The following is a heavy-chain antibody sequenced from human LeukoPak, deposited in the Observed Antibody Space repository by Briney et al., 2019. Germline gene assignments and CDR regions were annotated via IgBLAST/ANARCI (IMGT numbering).Heavy chain of an antibody. V-gene: IGHV4-61*02. CDR1: GVSISSTNYY. CDR3: ARGGQRRTQHSDYSMDV. D-gene: IGHD3-3*02. J-gene: IGHJ6*03. CDR2: VFKTGST. Sequence: SETLSLTCTVSGVSISSTNYYWSWIRQSAGKGLEWIGRVFKTGSTTYNPSLTSRVTISVDTSRNQFSLNLNSVTAADPAVYYCARGGQRRTQHSDYSMDVWGKGTTVTVSS.